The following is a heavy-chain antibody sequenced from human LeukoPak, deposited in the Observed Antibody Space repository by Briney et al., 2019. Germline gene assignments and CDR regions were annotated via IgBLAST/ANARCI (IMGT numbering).Heavy chain of an antibody. CDR2: IYPGDSDT. Sequence: RGESLKISCKGSGYSFTSYWIGWVRQLPGKGLEWMGIIYPGDSDTRYSPSFQGQVTISADKSISTAYLQWSSLKASDTAMYYCARQLYSSGWFAFDIWGQGTMVTVSS. V-gene: IGHV5-51*01. CDR3: ARQLYSSGWFAFDI. J-gene: IGHJ3*02. CDR1: GYSFTSYW. D-gene: IGHD6-19*01.